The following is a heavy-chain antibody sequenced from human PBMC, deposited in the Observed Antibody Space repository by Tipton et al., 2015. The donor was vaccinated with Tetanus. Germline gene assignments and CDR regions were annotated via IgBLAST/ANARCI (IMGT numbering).Heavy chain of an antibody. D-gene: IGHD6-19*01. Sequence: SLRLSCATSGFIFNSYGIHWVRQAPGKGLEWVAVTWSHGGNIYYVDSVKGRFSISRDNAKNTLYLQMNSLRVEDTAVYYCVRDGGSSGWLAYWGQGTLVTVSS. V-gene: IGHV3-33*01. CDR1: GFIFNSYG. CDR2: TWSHGGNI. J-gene: IGHJ4*02. CDR3: VRDGGSSGWLAY.